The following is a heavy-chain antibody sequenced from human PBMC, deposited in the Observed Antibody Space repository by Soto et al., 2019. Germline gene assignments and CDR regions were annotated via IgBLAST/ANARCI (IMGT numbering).Heavy chain of an antibody. CDR3: ASSAVDSSSWYVGY. CDR1: GGTFSSYT. V-gene: IGHV1-69*02. D-gene: IGHD6-13*01. Sequence: QVQLVQSGAEVKKPGSSVKVSCKASGGTFSSYTISWVRQAPGQGREWMGRIIPILGIANYAQKFQGRVTITADKSTSTAYMELSSLRSEDTAVYYCASSAVDSSSWYVGYWGQGTLVTVSS. CDR2: IIPILGIA. J-gene: IGHJ4*02.